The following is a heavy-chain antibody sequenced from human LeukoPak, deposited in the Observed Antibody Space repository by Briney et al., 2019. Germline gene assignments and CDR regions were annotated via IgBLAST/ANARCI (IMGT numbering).Heavy chain of an antibody. J-gene: IGHJ4*02. D-gene: IGHD6-19*01. CDR3: ARGPTVAGTWDY. Sequence: PSGTLSLTCAVSGGSFSSSNWWSWVRQPPGKGLEWSGESYHSGTTNYNPSLKSRVTISVDKSKNQFSLKLSSVTAADTAVYYCARGPTVAGTWDYWGQGTLVTVSS. CDR2: SYHSGTT. CDR1: GGSFSSSNW. V-gene: IGHV4-4*02.